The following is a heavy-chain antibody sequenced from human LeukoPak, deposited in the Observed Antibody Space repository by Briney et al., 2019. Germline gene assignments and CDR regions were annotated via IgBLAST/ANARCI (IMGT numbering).Heavy chain of an antibody. V-gene: IGHV4-4*07. CDR1: GGSISSYY. CDR2: IYTSGST. D-gene: IGHD4-11*01. J-gene: IGHJ3*02. Sequence: SETLSVTCTVSGGSISSYYWSWIRQPAGKGLEWIGRIYTSGSTNYNPSLKSRVTMSVDTSKNQFSLKLSSVTAADTAVYYCASTARGFDAFDIWGQGTMVTVSS. CDR3: ASTARGFDAFDI.